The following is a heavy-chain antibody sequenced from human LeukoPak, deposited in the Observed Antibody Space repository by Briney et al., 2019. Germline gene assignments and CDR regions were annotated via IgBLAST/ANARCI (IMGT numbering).Heavy chain of an antibody. CDR3: ARGNAGGYDSSGYYGY. J-gene: IGHJ4*02. D-gene: IGHD3-22*01. CDR2: TWYDGSNK. CDR1: GFTFSSYG. Sequence: GRSLRLSCAASGFTFSSYGMHWVRQAPAKGLEWVAVTWYDGSNKYYADSVKGRFTISRDNSKNTLYLQMNSLRAEDTAVYYCARGNAGGYDSSGYYGYWGQGTLVTVSS. V-gene: IGHV3-33*01.